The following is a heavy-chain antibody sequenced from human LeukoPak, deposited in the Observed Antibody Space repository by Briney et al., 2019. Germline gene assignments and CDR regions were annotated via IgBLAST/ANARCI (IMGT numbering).Heavy chain of an antibody. D-gene: IGHD6-19*01. CDR1: GFTVSINY. CDR2: IYSGVST. V-gene: IGHV3-66*01. J-gene: IGHJ3*02. CDR3: ARDRPGAGKDAFDI. Sequence: GGSLRLSCAASGFTVSINYMSWVRQAPGKGLEWVSVIYSGVSTYYANSLKGRFTISRDNSKNTLYLQMNSLRAEDTAVYYFARDRPGAGKDAFDIWGQGTMVTVSS.